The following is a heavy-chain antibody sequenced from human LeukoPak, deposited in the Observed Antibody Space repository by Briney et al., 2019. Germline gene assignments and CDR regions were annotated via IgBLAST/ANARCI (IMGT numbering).Heavy chain of an antibody. Sequence: GGSLRLSCSASGFTFSSHALHWVCQAPGKGLEYVSGISHNGGSTYYADSVKGRFTISRDNSKNTLYLQMSSLRDADTAVYYCVKNDYGSGGYLELDHWGQGTLVTVSS. V-gene: IGHV3-64D*09. CDR1: GFTFSSHA. J-gene: IGHJ4*02. CDR2: ISHNGGST. CDR3: VKNDYGSGGYLELDH. D-gene: IGHD3-10*01.